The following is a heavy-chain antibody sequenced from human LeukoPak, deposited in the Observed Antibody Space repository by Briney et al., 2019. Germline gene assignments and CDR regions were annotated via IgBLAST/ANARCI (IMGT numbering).Heavy chain of an antibody. CDR3: AREYSYGCDDWFDP. Sequence: GGSPRLSCAASGFTFSNYGMSWFRQAPGKGLEWVSAISTSGGSTYFADSVKGRFTISRDNSKNTLYLQMNSLRAEDTAIYYCAREYSYGCDDWFDPWGQGTLVTVSS. V-gene: IGHV3-23*01. J-gene: IGHJ5*02. CDR1: GFTFSNYG. CDR2: ISTSGGST. D-gene: IGHD5-18*01.